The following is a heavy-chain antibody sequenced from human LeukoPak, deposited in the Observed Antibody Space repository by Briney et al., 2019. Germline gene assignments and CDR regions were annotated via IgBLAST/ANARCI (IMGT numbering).Heavy chain of an antibody. CDR1: GGSISSYY. D-gene: IGHD1-26*01. Sequence: SETLSLTCTVSGGSISSYYWSWIRQPPGKGLEWMGYIYYRGSTNYNPSLKSRVTISVDTSKNQFSLKLSSVTAADTAVYYCARHGASGSYLYYFDYWGQGTLVTVSS. CDR3: ARHGASGSYLYYFDY. J-gene: IGHJ4*02. CDR2: IYYRGST. V-gene: IGHV4-59*08.